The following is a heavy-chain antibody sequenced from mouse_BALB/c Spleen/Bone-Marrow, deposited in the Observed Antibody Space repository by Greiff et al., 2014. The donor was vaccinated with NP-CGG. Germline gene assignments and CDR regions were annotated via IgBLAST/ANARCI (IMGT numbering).Heavy chain of an antibody. CDR3: ARSGYGSSYDY. J-gene: IGHJ2*01. CDR1: GYVFSTYW. V-gene: IGHV1-80*01. CDR2: IYPGDGDT. D-gene: IGHD1-1*01. Sequence: VQLQESGAELVRPGSSVKISCKASGYVFSTYWMNWVKQRPGQGLEWIGQIYPGDGDTNYNGKFKGTATLTADKSSGTAYMQLSSPTSEDSAVYFCARSGYGSSYDYWGQGTTLTVSS.